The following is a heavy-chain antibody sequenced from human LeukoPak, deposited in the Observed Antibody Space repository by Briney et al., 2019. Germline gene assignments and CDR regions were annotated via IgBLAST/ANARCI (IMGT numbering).Heavy chain of an antibody. J-gene: IGHJ4*02. Sequence: GGSLRLSCAASGFTFSVYGMHWVRQAPGKGLEWVSAISGSGGSTYYADSVKGRFTISRDNSKNTLYLQMNSLRAEDTAVYYCAKLPAGRIAAAGRWGQYYFDYWGQGTLVTVSS. D-gene: IGHD6-13*01. V-gene: IGHV3-23*01. CDR3: AKLPAGRIAAAGRWGQYYFDY. CDR2: ISGSGGST. CDR1: GFTFSVYG.